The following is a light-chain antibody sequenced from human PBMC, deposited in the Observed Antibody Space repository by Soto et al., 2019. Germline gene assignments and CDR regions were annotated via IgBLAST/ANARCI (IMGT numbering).Light chain of an antibody. Sequence: DIVMTQSPATLSVAPGERVTFSCRASQGVSRKLAWYQQKPGQAPRLLIYDASNRATGIPARFSGSGSGTDFTLTISSLEPDDFAVYYCQQRADWPITFGQGTRLEI. V-gene: IGKV3D-11*01. CDR1: QGVSRK. CDR3: QQRADWPIT. CDR2: DAS. J-gene: IGKJ5*01.